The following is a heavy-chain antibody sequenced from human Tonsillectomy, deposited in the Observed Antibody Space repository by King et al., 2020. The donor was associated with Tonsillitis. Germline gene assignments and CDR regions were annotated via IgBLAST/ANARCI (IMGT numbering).Heavy chain of an antibody. J-gene: IGHJ6*02. Sequence: QVQLVESGGGVVQPGRSLRLSCAASGFTFRSYGMHWVRQAPGKGLEWVAVISYDGSYKYYADSVKGRFTISRDNSKNTLYLQMNSLRAEDTAVYYCAKDSPYGAYYYGMDVWGQGTTVTVSS. CDR3: AKDSPYGAYYYGMDV. V-gene: IGHV3-30*18. CDR2: ISYDGSYK. CDR1: GFTFRSYG. D-gene: IGHD4/OR15-4a*01.